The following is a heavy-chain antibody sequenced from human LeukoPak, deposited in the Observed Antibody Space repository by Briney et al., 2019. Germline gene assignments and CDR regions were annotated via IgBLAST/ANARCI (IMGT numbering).Heavy chain of an antibody. V-gene: IGHV2-70*13. CDR1: GFSLTTNAMC. CDR2: IEWDNKK. Sequence: SGPALVKPTQTLTLTCTLSGFSLTTNAMCVGWIRQSPGKAPEWLALIEWDNKKNYNTSLKTRLTISRDASKNQVFLIMSNMDPVDTATYYCARYLVGAHEAFDIWGPGTVFTVSS. J-gene: IGHJ3*02. D-gene: IGHD1-26*01. CDR3: ARYLVGAHEAFDI.